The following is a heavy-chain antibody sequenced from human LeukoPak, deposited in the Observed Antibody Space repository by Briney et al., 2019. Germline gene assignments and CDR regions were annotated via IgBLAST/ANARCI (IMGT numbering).Heavy chain of an antibody. CDR1: GFTFSRYS. J-gene: IGHJ6*03. V-gene: IGHV3-21*04. CDR2: MSVNSGLI. CDR3: ARRATVVVVAATQDYYYYYVDV. Sequence: PGGSLRLSCAASGFTFSRYSMNWVRQAPGKGLEWVSSMSVNSGLIYYADSVKGRFTISRDNAKNSLYLQMNSLRAEDTALYYCARRATVVVVAATQDYYYYYVDVWGKGTTVTVSS. D-gene: IGHD2-15*01.